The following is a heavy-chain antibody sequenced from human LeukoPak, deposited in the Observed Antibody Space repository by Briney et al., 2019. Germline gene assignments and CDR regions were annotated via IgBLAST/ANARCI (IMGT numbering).Heavy chain of an antibody. CDR3: SRRKRDYDILTGHAPFDY. Sequence: ASVKVSCQASRGTFSSYAISWVRQAPGQCLEWMGGIIPIFGTANYAQKFQGRVTITADESTSTAYMELSSLRSEDTAVYYCSRRKRDYDILTGHAPFDYWGQGTLVTVSS. D-gene: IGHD3-9*01. CDR1: RGTFSSYA. CDR2: IIPIFGTA. V-gene: IGHV1-69*01. J-gene: IGHJ4*02.